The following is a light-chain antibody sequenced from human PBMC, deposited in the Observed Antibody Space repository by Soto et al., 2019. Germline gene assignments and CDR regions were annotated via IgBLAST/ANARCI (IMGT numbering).Light chain of an antibody. CDR2: AAS. CDR3: QQSYSTPRT. V-gene: IGKV1-39*01. J-gene: IGKJ2*01. Sequence: DIQMTQSPSSLSAYVGDRVTIACRASQSISTYLNWYQQKPGRAPELLIYAASSLQSGVPSTFSGSGSGTDFTLTISSLQPEDFATYYCQQSYSTPRTFGQGTKLEIK. CDR1: QSISTY.